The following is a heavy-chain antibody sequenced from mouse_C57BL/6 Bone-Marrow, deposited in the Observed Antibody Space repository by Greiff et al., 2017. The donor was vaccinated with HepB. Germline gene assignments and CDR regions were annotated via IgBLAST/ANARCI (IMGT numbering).Heavy chain of an antibody. J-gene: IGHJ3*01. CDR3: TKWGYGSSYGGAWFAY. V-gene: IGHV1-15*01. D-gene: IGHD1-1*01. Sequence: QVQLQQSGAELVRPGASVTLSCKASGYTFTDYEMHWVKQTPVHGLEWIGAIDPETGGTAYNQKFKGKAILTADKSSSTGYMELRSLTSEDSAVYYCTKWGYGSSYGGAWFAYWGKGTMVTVSA. CDR1: GYTFTDYE. CDR2: IDPETGGT.